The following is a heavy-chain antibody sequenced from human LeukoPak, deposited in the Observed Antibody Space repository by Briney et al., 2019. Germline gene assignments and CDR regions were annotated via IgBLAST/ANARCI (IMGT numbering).Heavy chain of an antibody. J-gene: IGHJ4*02. Sequence: GGALRLSCAASGFTFSSHSMNWVRQAPGKGLESVSSISSSSSYIYYADSVKGRFTISRDNAKNSLYLQMNSLRVDDTAVYYCARDQSTGTRYAFDYWGQGILVTVSS. D-gene: IGHD2-2*01. CDR3: ARDQSTGTRYAFDY. V-gene: IGHV3-21*01. CDR1: GFTFSSHS. CDR2: ISSSSSYI.